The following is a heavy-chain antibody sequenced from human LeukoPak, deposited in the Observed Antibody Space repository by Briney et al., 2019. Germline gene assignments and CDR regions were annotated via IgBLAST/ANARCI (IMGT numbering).Heavy chain of an antibody. CDR2: IYHSGST. J-gene: IGHJ4*02. V-gene: IGHV4-38-2*02. Sequence: SETLSLTCTVSGYSISSGYYWGWIRPPPGKGLEWIGSIYHSGSTYYNPSLKSRVTISVDTSKNQFSLKLSSVTAADTAVYYCARVLDPWGQGTLVTVSS. CDR1: GYSISSGYY. D-gene: IGHD3-3*01. CDR3: ARVLDP.